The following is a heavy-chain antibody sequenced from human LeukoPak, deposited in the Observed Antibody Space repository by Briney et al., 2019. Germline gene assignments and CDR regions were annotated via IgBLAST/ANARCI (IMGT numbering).Heavy chain of an antibody. V-gene: IGHV1-69*04. CDR3: ARTPTSSKSPSEYDFCRVV. CDR2: IIPIFGIA. CDR1: GGTFSSYA. D-gene: IGHD1-14*01. J-gene: IGHJ6*02. Sequence: SVKVSCKASGGTFSSYAISWVRQAPGQGLEWMGRIIPIFGIANYAQKFQGRVTITADKSTSTAYMELSSLRSEDTAVYCCARTPTSSKSPSEYDFCRVVGSQGTAVSV.